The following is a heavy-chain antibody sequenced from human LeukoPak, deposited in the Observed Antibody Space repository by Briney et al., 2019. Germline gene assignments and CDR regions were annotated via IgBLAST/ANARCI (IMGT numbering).Heavy chain of an antibody. D-gene: IGHD6-19*01. CDR2: IRYDGSNK. V-gene: IGHV3-30*02. Sequence: GGSLRLSCAASGFTFSSYGMHWVRQAPGKGLEWVSFIRYDGSNKDYADSVKGRFTISRDNSKNTLYLQMNSRRSEDKAVYYCAKSGSSGWDSDAFDIWGQGTIVTVSS. CDR1: GFTFSSYG. J-gene: IGHJ3*02. CDR3: AKSGSSGWDSDAFDI.